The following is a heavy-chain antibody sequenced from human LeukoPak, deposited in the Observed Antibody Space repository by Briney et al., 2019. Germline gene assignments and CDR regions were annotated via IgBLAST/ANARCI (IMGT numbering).Heavy chain of an antibody. CDR3: ARDPDYGDPGPFWDY. CDR2: INQDESGR. CDR1: GFPFSMYW. Sequence: GGSLRLLCVVSGFPFSMYWMMCVRPAPGKGLEWVANINQDESGRYHVDSVKGRITISRDNAKNSLYLQRNSLRAEDTAVYYCARDPDYGDPGPFWDYWGQGTLVTVSS. V-gene: IGHV3-7*01. J-gene: IGHJ4*02. D-gene: IGHD4-17*01.